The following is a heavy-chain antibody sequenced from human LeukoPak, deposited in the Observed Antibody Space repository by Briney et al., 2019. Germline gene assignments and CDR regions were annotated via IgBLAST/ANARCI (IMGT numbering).Heavy chain of an antibody. J-gene: IGHJ4*02. CDR3: AKGKGSSSSSIDW. CDR2: ISDSGGST. D-gene: IGHD2-15*01. CDR1: GFTFNTYA. Sequence: GGSLRLSCAASGFTFNTYAMNWVRHAPGKGLEWVSAISDSGGSTYYADSVKGRFTISRDNSKNTVYLQIHRLRAEDTAVYYCAKGKGSSSSSIDWWGQGTLVTVSS. V-gene: IGHV3-23*01.